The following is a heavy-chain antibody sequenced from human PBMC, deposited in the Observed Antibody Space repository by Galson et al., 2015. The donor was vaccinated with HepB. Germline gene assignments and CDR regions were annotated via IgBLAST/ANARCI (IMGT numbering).Heavy chain of an antibody. D-gene: IGHD6-13*01. CDR3: ASRSSSSY. J-gene: IGHJ4*02. CDR1: GFTFSSYA. Sequence: SLRLSCAAPGFTFSSYAMHWVRQAPGKGLEWVAVISYDGSNKYYADSVKGRFTISRDNSKNTLYLQMNSLRAEDTAVYYCASRSSSSYWGQGTLVTVSS. V-gene: IGHV3-30-3*01. CDR2: ISYDGSNK.